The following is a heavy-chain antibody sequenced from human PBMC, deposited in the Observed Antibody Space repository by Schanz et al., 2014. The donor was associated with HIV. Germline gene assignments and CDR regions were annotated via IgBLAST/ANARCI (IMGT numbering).Heavy chain of an antibody. D-gene: IGHD6-13*01. CDR3: AREYYSRNWNWFDP. V-gene: IGHV3-33*01. J-gene: IGHJ5*02. CDR2: IWYDGTNI. CDR1: GFTFRNFG. Sequence: QEQLVESGGGVVQPGKSLRLSCAASGFTFRNFGMHWVRQAPGKGLEWGAVIWYDGTNIDYADSVKGRFTVSRDNSKNMLYLQMNSLRAEDTAVYYCAREYYSRNWNWFDPWGQGTLVTVSP.